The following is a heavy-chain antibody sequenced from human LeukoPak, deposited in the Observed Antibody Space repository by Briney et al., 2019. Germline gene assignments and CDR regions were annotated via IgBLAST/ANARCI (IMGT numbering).Heavy chain of an antibody. CDR1: GFTFNRHA. CDR3: AKAYDDYGFDC. V-gene: IGHV3-23*01. CDR2: ISGSGDST. J-gene: IGHJ4*02. D-gene: IGHD4-17*01. Sequence: GGSLRLSCAASGFTFNRHAMSWVRQAPGKGLEWVSAISGSGDSTYYADSVKGRFTISRDNSKHTLYLQMSSLRAEDTALYYCAKAYDDYGFDCWGQGTLVTVSS.